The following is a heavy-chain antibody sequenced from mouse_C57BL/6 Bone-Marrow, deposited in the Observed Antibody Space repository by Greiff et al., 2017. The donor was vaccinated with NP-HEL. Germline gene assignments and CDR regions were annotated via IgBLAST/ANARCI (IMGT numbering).Heavy chain of an antibody. D-gene: IGHD3-2*02. CDR1: GFPITSGYY. J-gene: IGHJ2*01. CDR2: ITHSGET. V-gene: IGHV12-3*01. Sequence: VKLVESGPGLVKPSQSLFLTCSITGFPITSGYYWIWIRQPPGKPLEWMGYITHSGETFYNPSLQSPISITRETSKNQFFLQLSTVTTEDTAMYYCARDSSGYGDFDYWGQGTTLTVSA. CDR3: ARDSSGYGDFDY.